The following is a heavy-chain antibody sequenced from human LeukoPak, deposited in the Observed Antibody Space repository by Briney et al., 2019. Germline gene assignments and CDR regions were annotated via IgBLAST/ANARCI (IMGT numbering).Heavy chain of an antibody. V-gene: IGHV4-34*09. Sequence: PSGTLSLTCVLSGGSFSGYTWTWIRQSPGVGLEWIGEVGQLGDANYNPSLKSQITISVDTSKNQFSLKLSSVTAADTAVYYCARVDYGDYRFDYWGQGTLVTVSS. CDR1: GGSFSGYT. J-gene: IGHJ4*02. CDR2: VGQLGDA. CDR3: ARVDYGDYRFDY. D-gene: IGHD4-17*01.